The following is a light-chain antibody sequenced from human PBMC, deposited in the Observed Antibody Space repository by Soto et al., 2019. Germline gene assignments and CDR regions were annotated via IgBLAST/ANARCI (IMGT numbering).Light chain of an antibody. J-gene: IGKJ2*02. Sequence: DIQMTQSPSSLSASVGDRVTITCRSSRSISHYLNWYQLIPGKAPKVLISAASRLQSGVPSRFRGRGSRTDFTLAVSSLQPEDVGTYFCQQSYNMHRTFGQGTKLEIK. CDR3: QQSYNMHRT. CDR2: AAS. CDR1: RSISHY. V-gene: IGKV1-39*01.